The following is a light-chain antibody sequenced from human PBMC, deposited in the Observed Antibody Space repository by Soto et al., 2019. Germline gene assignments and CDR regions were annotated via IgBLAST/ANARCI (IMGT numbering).Light chain of an antibody. CDR2: SAS. Sequence: EIVMTQSPATLSVSPGERVTLSCRASQSVSSNLGWYQQKPGQAPRLLIYSASTRATGIPARFSGSGSGTEFSLTIRSPQSEDFAIYYCQQCHDWPLTFGGGTKVEIQ. CDR1: QSVSSN. CDR3: QQCHDWPLT. J-gene: IGKJ4*01. V-gene: IGKV3-15*01.